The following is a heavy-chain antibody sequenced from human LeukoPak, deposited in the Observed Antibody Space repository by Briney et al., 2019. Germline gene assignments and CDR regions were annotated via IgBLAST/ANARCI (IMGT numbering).Heavy chain of an antibody. D-gene: IGHD2-2*01. CDR1: GYTFTGYY. V-gene: IGHV1-2*02. J-gene: IGHJ5*02. CDR3: AVTQEGYCSSTSCYWFDP. CDR2: INPNSGGT. Sequence: ASVKVSCKASGYTFTGYYMHWVRQATGQGLEWMGWINPNSGGTNYAQKFQGRVTMTRDTSISTAYMELSRLRSDDTAVYYCAVTQEGYCSSTSCYWFDPWGQGTLVTVSS.